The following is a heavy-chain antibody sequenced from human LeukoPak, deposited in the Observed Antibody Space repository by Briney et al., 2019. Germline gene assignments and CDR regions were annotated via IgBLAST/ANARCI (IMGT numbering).Heavy chain of an antibody. J-gene: IGHJ4*02. CDR2: IKSNPDGGTT. D-gene: IGHD2-15*01. CDR3: ITVAAHVAY. Sequence: GGSLRLSCAASGIIFSNAWMDWARQAPGEGLEWVGRIKSNPDGGTTDYATPVRGRFTISRDDSKHTIYLQMSRLTTEDTAVYYCITVAAHVAYWGRGTSVTVSS. CDR1: GIIFSNAW. V-gene: IGHV3-15*01.